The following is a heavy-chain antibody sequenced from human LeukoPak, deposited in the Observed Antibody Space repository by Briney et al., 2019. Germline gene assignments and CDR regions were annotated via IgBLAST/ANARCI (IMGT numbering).Heavy chain of an antibody. D-gene: IGHD2-2*02. CDR1: GGTFSSYA. J-gene: IGHJ4*02. CDR3: ARWDIVVVPAAIGYFDY. CDR2: IIPIFGTA. V-gene: IGHV1-69*01. Sequence: SVKVSCKASGGTFSSYAISWVRQAPGQGLEWMGGIIPIFGTANYAQKFQGRVTTTADESTSTAYMELSSLRSEDTAVYYCARWDIVVVPAAIGYFDYWGQGTLVTVSS.